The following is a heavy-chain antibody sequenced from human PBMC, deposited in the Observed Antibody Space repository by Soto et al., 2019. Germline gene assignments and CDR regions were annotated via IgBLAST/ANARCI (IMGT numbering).Heavy chain of an antibody. Sequence: QVQLVQSVAEVKKPGASVKVSCKASGGTFSIYDISWVRQAPGQGLAWMGGIIPICGTANYAQKFQGRVTITADKSTSTAYMELGSLRSEDTAVYYCAQGIECSHLAYYYGMDVWCPGTTVPVS. CDR3: AQGIECSHLAYYYGMDV. D-gene: IGHD2-21*01. V-gene: IGHV1-69*06. CDR2: IIPICGTA. CDR1: GGTFSIYD. J-gene: IGHJ6*02.